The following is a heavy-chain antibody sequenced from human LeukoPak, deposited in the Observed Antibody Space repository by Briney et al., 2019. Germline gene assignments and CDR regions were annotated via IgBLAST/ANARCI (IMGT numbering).Heavy chain of an antibody. V-gene: IGHV3-21*01. CDR2: VSFGSSYI. Sequence: SGGSLRLSCAASGFTFRDYTMNWVRQSPGKGLQWVSYVSFGSSYISYADSLKGRFTISRDDAKSSVYLEMTSLRAEDTAVYYCARASTEYAVTDGFDTWGPGTLVTVSS. CDR1: GFTFRDYT. D-gene: IGHD4-17*01. CDR3: ARASTEYAVTDGFDT. J-gene: IGHJ5*02.